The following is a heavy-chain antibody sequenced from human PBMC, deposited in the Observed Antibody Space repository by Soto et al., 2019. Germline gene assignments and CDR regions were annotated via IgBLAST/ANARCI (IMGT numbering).Heavy chain of an antibody. J-gene: IGHJ6*02. CDR1: GGTFSSYA. CDR2: IIPIFGTA. V-gene: IGHV1-69*13. CDR3: ARDASDTAMVLANYYGMDV. D-gene: IGHD5-18*01. Sequence: SVKVSCKASGGTFSSYAISWVRQAPGQGLEWMGGIIPIFGTANYAQKFQGRVTITADESTSTAYMELSSLRSEDTAVYYCARDASDTAMVLANYYGMDVWGQGTTVTVSS.